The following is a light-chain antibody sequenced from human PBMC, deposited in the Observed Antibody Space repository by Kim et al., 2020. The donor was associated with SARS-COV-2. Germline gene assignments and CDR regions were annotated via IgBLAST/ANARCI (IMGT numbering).Light chain of an antibody. J-gene: IGLJ7*01. CDR1: SGSVSASNY. Sequence: GGTVTLTCGLSSGSVSASNYPSWYQQTPGQAPLTLIYSTNTRSSGVPDRFSGSILGNKAALTITGAQADDECDYYCVLYMGSGISVFGGGTQLTVL. V-gene: IGLV8-61*01. CDR3: VLYMGSGISV. CDR2: STN.